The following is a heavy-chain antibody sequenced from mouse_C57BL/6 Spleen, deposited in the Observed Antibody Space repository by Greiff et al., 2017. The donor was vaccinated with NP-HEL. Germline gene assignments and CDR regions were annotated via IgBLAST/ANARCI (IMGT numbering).Heavy chain of an antibody. J-gene: IGHJ4*01. CDR3: ARPSTYAMDY. CDR1: GYTFTSYD. V-gene: IGHV1-85*01. Sequence: VQLQESGPELVKPGASVKLSCKASGYTFTSYDINWVKQRPGQGLEWIGWIYPRDGSTQYNENFKGKATLTVDTSSSTAYMELHSLTSEDSAVYFCARPSTYAMDYWGQGTSVTVSS. CDR2: IYPRDGST.